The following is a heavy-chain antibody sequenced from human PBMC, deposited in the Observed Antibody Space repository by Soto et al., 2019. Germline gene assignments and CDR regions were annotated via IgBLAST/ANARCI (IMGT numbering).Heavy chain of an antibody. V-gene: IGHV1-8*01. CDR3: ARGINYYGSGDDAFDI. D-gene: IGHD3-10*01. CDR1: GYTFTSYD. CDR2: MNPNSGNT. J-gene: IGHJ3*02. Sequence: QVQLVQSGAEVKKPGASVKVSCKASGYTFTSYDINWVRQATGQGLEGMGWMNPNSGNTGYAQKFQGRVTMTRNTSISTAYMELSSLRSEDTAMYYCARGINYYGSGDDAFDIWGQGTMVTVSS.